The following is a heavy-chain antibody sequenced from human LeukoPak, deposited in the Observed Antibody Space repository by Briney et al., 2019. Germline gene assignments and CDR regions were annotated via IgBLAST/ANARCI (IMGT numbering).Heavy chain of an antibody. D-gene: IGHD5/OR15-5a*01. J-gene: IGHJ3*02. CDR3: ARTRPASTTDAFDI. CDR2: IYTSGST. V-gene: IGHV4-4*07. Sequence: PSETLSLTCTVSGGSISSYYWSWIRQPAGKGLEWIGRIYTSGSTNYNPSLKSRVTISVDTSKNQFSLKLSSVTAADTAVYYCARTRPASTTDAFDIWGQGTMVTVSS. CDR1: GGSISSYY.